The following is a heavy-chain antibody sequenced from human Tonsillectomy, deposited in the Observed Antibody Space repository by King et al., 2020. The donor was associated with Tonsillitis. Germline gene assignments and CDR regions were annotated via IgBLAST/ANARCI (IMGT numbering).Heavy chain of an antibody. CDR2: IRGSGSST. D-gene: IGHD3-10*01. J-gene: IGHJ4*02. CDR3: AKSRQTTLSGVSEYYFDY. CDR1: GFTFSSYA. Sequence: EVQLVESGGGLVQPGGSLRLSCAASGFTFSSYAMSWVRQAPGKGLEWVSGIRGSGSSTYYADSVRGRFTISRDNSNNTLYLQMSSLRAEDTAVYYCAKSRQTTLSGVSEYYFDYWGQGSLVTVSS. V-gene: IGHV3-23*04.